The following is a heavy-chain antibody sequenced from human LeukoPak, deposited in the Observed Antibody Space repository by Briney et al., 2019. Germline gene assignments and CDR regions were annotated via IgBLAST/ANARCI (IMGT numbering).Heavy chain of an antibody. D-gene: IGHD1-26*01. Sequence: GGSLRLSCAASGFTFSSYAMHWVRQAPGKGLEYVSAISSNGGSTYYANSVKGRFTISRDNSKNTLYLQMGSLRAEDMAVYYCARDGGGSYYFLDYYYYYMDVRGKGTTVTISS. CDR2: ISSNGGST. CDR3: ARDGGGSYYFLDYYYYYMDV. J-gene: IGHJ6*03. CDR1: GFTFSSYA. V-gene: IGHV3-64*01.